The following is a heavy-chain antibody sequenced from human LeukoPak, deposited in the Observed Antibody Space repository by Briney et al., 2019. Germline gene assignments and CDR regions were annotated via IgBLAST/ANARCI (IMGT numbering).Heavy chain of an antibody. J-gene: IGHJ3*02. V-gene: IGHV1-2*02. Sequence: ASVKVSCKASGYTFTGYYMHWVRQAPGQGLEWMGGINPNSGGTNYAQKFQGRVTMTRDTSISTAYMELSRLRSDDTAVYYCARDRSYLGLNAFDIWGQGTMVTVSS. CDR3: ARDRSYLGLNAFDI. CDR1: GYTFTGYY. CDR2: INPNSGGT. D-gene: IGHD1-26*01.